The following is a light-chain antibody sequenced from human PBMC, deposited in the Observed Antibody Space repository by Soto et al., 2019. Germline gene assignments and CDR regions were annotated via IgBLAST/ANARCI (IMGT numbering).Light chain of an antibody. CDR3: QQLNSYPRT. CDR1: QAISSN. V-gene: IGKV1-9*01. CDR2: AAS. J-gene: IGKJ1*01. Sequence: DLQLTHSPSFLSASVGDRVTITCRASQAISSNLAWYQQKPGKAPKLLIYAASTLQSGVPSRFSGSGSGTDFTLTISSLQPEDFATYYCQQLNSYPRTFGQGTKVEIK.